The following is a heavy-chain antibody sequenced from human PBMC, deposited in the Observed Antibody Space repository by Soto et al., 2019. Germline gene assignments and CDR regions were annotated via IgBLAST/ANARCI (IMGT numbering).Heavy chain of an antibody. J-gene: IGHJ6*02. Sequence: QAQLEQSGGEVKKPGSSVKVSCKASRVAFSKFIVTWVRQAPGLGLEGVGGIIPIFGTANYAQKFQGRVTITADESTSTSYMKVNNLRSEYTAVYYCAKVRYSSPMGYYYGMDVWGQGTTVTVSS. D-gene: IGHD6-19*01. V-gene: IGHV1-69*01. CDR3: AKVRYSSPMGYYYGMDV. CDR2: IIPIFGTA. CDR1: RVAFSKFI.